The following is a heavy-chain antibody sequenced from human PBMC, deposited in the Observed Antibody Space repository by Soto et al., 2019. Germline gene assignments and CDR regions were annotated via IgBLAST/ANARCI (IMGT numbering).Heavy chain of an antibody. CDR2: ISYDGSNK. D-gene: IGHD2-15*01. J-gene: IGHJ6*02. Sequence: GSLRLSCAASGFTFSSYAMHWVRQAPGKGLEWVAVISYDGSNKYYADSVKGRFTISRDNSKNTLYLQMNSLRAEDTAVYYCARDRDNGMDVWGQGTTVTVSS. CDR3: ARDRDNGMDV. V-gene: IGHV3-30-3*01. CDR1: GFTFSSYA.